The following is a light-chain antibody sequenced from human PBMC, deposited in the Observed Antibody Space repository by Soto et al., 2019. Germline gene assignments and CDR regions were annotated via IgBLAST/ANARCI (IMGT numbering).Light chain of an antibody. J-gene: IGKJ1*01. CDR2: GAS. CDR1: QIITTY. V-gene: IGKV1-39*01. CDR3: QQTFITSWT. Sequence: DIQMTQSPSSLSASVGDRVTITCRASQIITTYLNWYQQKPGRAPKLLISGASSLQSGVPSRFSGGGSGTHFNLTISSLQPEDLATYFCQQTFITSWTFGQGTKVDVK.